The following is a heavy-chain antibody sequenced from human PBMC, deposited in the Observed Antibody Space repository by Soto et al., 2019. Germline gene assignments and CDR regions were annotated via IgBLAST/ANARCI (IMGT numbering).Heavy chain of an antibody. CDR2: ISTDNGNT. D-gene: IGHD3-22*01. Sequence: QVQLVQSGAEVKKPGASVKVSCKASGYTFITYGVSWVRQAPGQGLDWLGWISTDNGNTRYAERLQGRVSMTTDTTTNTAYMELRNLRSDDTAVYYCARGPTDYYDNSANYFLDYWGQGTLVTVS. J-gene: IGHJ4*02. CDR1: GYTFITYG. V-gene: IGHV1-18*01. CDR3: ARGPTDYYDNSANYFLDY.